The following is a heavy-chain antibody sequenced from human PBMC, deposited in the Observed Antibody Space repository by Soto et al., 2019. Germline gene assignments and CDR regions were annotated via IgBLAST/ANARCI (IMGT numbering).Heavy chain of an antibody. CDR1: GFTFSTYW. Sequence: GGSLRLSCAASGFTFSTYWMHWVRQAPGKGLVWVSVINSDGSKTSYADSVKGRFTISRDDAKSTLYLQMNDLRAEDTALYYCAKTIHTSDAFDIWGQGTMVTVSS. J-gene: IGHJ3*02. CDR3: AKTIHTSDAFDI. V-gene: IGHV3-74*01. CDR2: INSDGSKT.